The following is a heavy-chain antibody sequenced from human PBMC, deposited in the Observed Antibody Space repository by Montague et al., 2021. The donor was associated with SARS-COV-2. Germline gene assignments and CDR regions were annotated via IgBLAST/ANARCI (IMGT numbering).Heavy chain of an antibody. CDR2: IKHDGSEK. CDR1: RFTFSDFW. Sequence: SLRLSCAASRFTFSDFWMNWVRQAPGKGLEWVADIKHDGSEKSYXXSVKGRFTISRDNAKNSLYLQMSSLRAEDTAVYYCARGSTGWYAIFGHYGMDVWGQGTTVTVSS. J-gene: IGHJ6*02. V-gene: IGHV3-7*01. CDR3: ARGSTGWYAIFGHYGMDV. D-gene: IGHD6-19*01.